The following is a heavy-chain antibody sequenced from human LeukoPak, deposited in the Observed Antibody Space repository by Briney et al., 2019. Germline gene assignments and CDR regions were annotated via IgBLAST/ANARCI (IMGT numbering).Heavy chain of an antibody. V-gene: IGHV3-48*01. CDR1: GFTFSSYS. J-gene: IGHJ6*03. CDR3: ARTKTGDLSREFDDYYYYMDV. D-gene: IGHD7-27*01. CDR2: ISSSSSTI. Sequence: TGGSLRLPCAASGFTFSSYSMNWVRQAPGKGLEWVSYISSSSSTIYYADSVKGRFTISRDNAKNSLYLQMNSLRAEDTAVYYCARTKTGDLSREFDDYYYYMDVWGKGTTVTVSS.